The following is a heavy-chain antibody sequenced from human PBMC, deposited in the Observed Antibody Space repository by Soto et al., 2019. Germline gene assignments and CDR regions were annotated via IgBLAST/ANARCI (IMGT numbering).Heavy chain of an antibody. CDR3: ARAGVVRGVMRAFDI. Sequence: SETLSLTCTVSGGSVSSGSYYWSWIRQPPGKGLEWIGYIYYSGSTNYNPSLKSRVTISVDTSKSQFSLELSSVTAADTAVYYCARAGVVRGVMRAFDIWGQGTMVTVSS. J-gene: IGHJ3*02. D-gene: IGHD3-10*01. CDR2: IYYSGST. V-gene: IGHV4-61*01. CDR1: GGSVSSGSYY.